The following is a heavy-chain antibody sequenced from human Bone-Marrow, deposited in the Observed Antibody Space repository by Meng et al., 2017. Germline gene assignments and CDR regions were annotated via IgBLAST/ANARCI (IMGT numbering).Heavy chain of an antibody. J-gene: IGHJ6*02. D-gene: IGHD6-13*01. V-gene: IGHV1-8*03. Sequence: ASVKVSCKASGYTFTSYDINWVRQATGQGLEWMGWMNPNSGNTGYAQKFQGRVTITRNTSISTAYMELSSLRAEDTAVYYCARDLVHSSSWQTIYYYGMDVWGQGTTVIVSS. CDR3: ARDLVHSSSWQTIYYYGMDV. CDR1: GYTFTSYD. CDR2: MNPNSGNT.